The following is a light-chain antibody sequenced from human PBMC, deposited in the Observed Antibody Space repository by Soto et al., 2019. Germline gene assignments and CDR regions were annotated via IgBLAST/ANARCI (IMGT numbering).Light chain of an antibody. CDR2: EVS. Sequence: QSALTQPPSASGSPGQSVTISCTGTSSDVGAYNYVSWYQQHPGKAPKLMIYEVSKRPSGVPDRFSGSKSGNTASLTVSGLQAEDEADYYCISYAGSSIWVFGGRTKLTVL. V-gene: IGLV2-8*01. CDR1: SSDVGAYNY. J-gene: IGLJ3*02. CDR3: ISYAGSSIWV.